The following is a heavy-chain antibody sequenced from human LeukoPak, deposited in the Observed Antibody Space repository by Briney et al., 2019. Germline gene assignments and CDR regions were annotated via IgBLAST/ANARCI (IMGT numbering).Heavy chain of an antibody. V-gene: IGHV3-23*01. CDR2: ISGSGGST. Sequence: GRSLRLSCAASGFTFSSYAMSWVRQAPGKGLEWVSAISGSGGSTYYADSVKGRFTISRDNSKNTLYLQMNSLRAEDTAVYYCAKERRLQLWLRVVDYWGQGTLVTVSS. J-gene: IGHJ4*02. D-gene: IGHD5-18*01. CDR3: AKERRLQLWLRVVDY. CDR1: GFTFSSYA.